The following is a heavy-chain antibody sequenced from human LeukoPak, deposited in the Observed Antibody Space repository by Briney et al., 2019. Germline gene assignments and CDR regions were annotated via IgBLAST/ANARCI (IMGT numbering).Heavy chain of an antibody. D-gene: IGHD2-21*02. Sequence: PGGSLRLSCAASGFTFSSRWMHWVRQAPGKGLEWVSSISTSGGNTYYPDSVKGRFTISRDNSKNTLYLQMNSLRAEDTAVYYCARDQVVVTASRFDYWGQGTLVTVSS. CDR1: GFTFSSRW. J-gene: IGHJ4*02. V-gene: IGHV3-23*01. CDR2: ISTSGGNT. CDR3: ARDQVVVTASRFDY.